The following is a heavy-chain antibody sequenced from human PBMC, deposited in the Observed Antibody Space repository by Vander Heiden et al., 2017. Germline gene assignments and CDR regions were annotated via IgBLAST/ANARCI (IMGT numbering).Heavy chain of an antibody. CDR1: GCSMGNYY. V-gene: IGHV4-4*07. J-gene: IGHJ4*02. D-gene: IGHD3-22*01. Sequence: QVQLQESGPGPVRPSETLPLTCPVSGCSMGNYYWLWLRQPAGKALEWLGRTYTGGSTNYNPSLKSRVTMSVATSKNQFSLKLTSVTAADTAVYYCVGNYYDSRGYYFIDSWGQGTLVTVS. CDR3: VGNYYDSRGYYFIDS. CDR2: TYTGGST.